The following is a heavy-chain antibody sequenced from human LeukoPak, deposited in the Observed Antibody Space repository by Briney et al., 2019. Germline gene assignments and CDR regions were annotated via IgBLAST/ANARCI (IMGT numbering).Heavy chain of an antibody. CDR1: GYTFTSYG. D-gene: IGHD2-21*01. CDR3: AREEVCRGDCYAPPDY. Sequence: GASVKVSCKASGYTFTSYGIRWARQPPAQAREWMGWISVYNGNTNYAQKLQGRVTITTDTPTRTAHRAQRSARSDHAPVVYCAREEVCRGDCYAPPDYWGQGTRVTVSS. CDR2: ISVYNGNT. J-gene: IGHJ4*02. V-gene: IGHV1-18*01.